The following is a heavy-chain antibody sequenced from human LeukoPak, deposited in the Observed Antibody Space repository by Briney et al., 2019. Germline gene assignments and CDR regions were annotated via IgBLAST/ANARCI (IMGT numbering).Heavy chain of an antibody. CDR2: ISSSSSYI. D-gene: IGHD3-22*01. CDR1: GFTFSNYS. CDR3: ARDPGIVVVIDDAFDI. J-gene: IGHJ3*02. V-gene: IGHV3-21*01. Sequence: GGSLRLSCAASGFTFSNYSMNWVRQAPGKGLEWVSSISSSSSYIFYADSVMGRFTISRDNAKNSLYLQMNSLRAEDTAVYYRARDPGIVVVIDDAFDIWGQGTMVTVSS.